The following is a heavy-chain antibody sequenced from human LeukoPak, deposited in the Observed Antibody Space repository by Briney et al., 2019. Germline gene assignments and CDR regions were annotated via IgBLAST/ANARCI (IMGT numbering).Heavy chain of an antibody. CDR3: EREAIAAAGTVPRGYYYCGMDV. D-gene: IGHD6-13*01. V-gene: IGHV4-38-2*02. CDR1: GYSISIGYY. CDR2: NCHSGST. J-gene: IGHJ6*04. Sequence: SETLSLTCAVSGYSISIGYYWGCSRQPPGKGLEGIGSNCHSGSTYYDPSLRGRVTISVDTAKNQFCLKLSSVTAGDTAVYYCEREAIAAAGTVPRGYYYCGMDVWGKRTTASVSS.